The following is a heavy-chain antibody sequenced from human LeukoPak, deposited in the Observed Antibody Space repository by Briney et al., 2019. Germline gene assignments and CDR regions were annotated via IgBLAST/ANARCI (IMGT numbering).Heavy chain of an antibody. CDR2: INAGNGNT. D-gene: IGHD4-17*01. CDR1: GYTFTSYA. V-gene: IGHV1-3*01. Sequence: ASVKVSCKASGYTFTSYAMHWVRQAPGQRLEWMGWINAGNGNTKYSQKFQGRVTITRDTSASTAYMELSSLRSEDTAVYYCARGLPDDYGDYWFDPWGQGTLVTVSS. CDR3: ARGLPDDYGDYWFDP. J-gene: IGHJ5*02.